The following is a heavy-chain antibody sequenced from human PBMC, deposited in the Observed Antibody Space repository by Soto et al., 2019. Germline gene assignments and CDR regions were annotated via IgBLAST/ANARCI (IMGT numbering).Heavy chain of an antibody. CDR3: ASAAAMRWNYYYYYGMDV. Sequence: PSETLSLTCAVYGGSFSGYYWSWIRQPPGKGLEWIGEINHSGSTNYNPSLKSRVTISVDTSKNQFSLKLSSVTAADTAVYYCASAAAMRWNYYYYYGMDVWGQGTTVTVSS. CDR2: INHSGST. CDR1: GGSFSGYY. D-gene: IGHD2-2*01. V-gene: IGHV4-34*01. J-gene: IGHJ6*02.